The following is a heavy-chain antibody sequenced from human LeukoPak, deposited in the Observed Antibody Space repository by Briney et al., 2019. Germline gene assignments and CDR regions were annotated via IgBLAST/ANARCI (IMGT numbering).Heavy chain of an antibody. J-gene: IGHJ4*02. V-gene: IGHV1-2*02. D-gene: IGHD5-18*01. Sequence: ASVKVSCKASGYTFTHYYMHWVRQAPGQGLEWMAWINPKSGGTNDAQNFQGRVTMTRDTSISTAYMELSRLRSDDTAVYYCARGGWTGYNYGSLPEYYFDYWGQGTLVSVSS. CDR3: ARGGWTGYNYGSLPEYYFDY. CDR1: GYTFTHYY. CDR2: INPKSGGT.